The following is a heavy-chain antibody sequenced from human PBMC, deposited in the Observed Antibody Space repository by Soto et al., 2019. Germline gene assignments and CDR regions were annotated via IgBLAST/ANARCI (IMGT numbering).Heavy chain of an antibody. Sequence: SETLSLTCTVSGGSISSSSYYWGWIRQPPGKGLEWIGSIYYSGSTYYNPSLKSRVTISVDTSKNQFSLKLSSVTAADTAVYYCARIAGPALARTYGMDVWGQGNTVTVS. V-gene: IGHV4-39*01. CDR3: ARIAGPALARTYGMDV. J-gene: IGHJ6*01. CDR1: GGSISSSSYY. D-gene: IGHD6-19*01. CDR2: IYYSGST.